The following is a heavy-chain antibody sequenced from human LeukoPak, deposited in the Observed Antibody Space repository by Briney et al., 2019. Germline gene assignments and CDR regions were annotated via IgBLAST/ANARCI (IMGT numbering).Heavy chain of an antibody. CDR2: VYSSGVG. D-gene: IGHD3-22*01. Sequence: PSETLSLTCTVSGGSITGYYWNGIRQPTGQGLEWLGRVYSSGVGNYNPSLTSRVTMSVDTSKNQFSLKLTSLTAADTAVYYCAREEFLHEIDSSGYFVYWGQGTLVTVSS. CDR1: GGSITGYY. J-gene: IGHJ4*02. V-gene: IGHV4-4*07. CDR3: AREEFLHEIDSSGYFVY.